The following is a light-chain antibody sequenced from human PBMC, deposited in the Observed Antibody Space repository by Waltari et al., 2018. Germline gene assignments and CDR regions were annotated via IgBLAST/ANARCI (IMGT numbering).Light chain of an antibody. J-gene: IGKJ4*01. CDR2: LGS. CDR1: QSLLHRNGHNY. V-gene: IGKV2-28*01. Sequence: DIVMTQSPLSLPVTPGEAASISCRSGQSLLHRNGHNYLDWYLQKPGQSPQLLIYLGSNRASGVPDRFSGSGSGTDFTLKISRVEAEDVGVYYCMQSLQTPITFGGGTKVEIK. CDR3: MQSLQTPIT.